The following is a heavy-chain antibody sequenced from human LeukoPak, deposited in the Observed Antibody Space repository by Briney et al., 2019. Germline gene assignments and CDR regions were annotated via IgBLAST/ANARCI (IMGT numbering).Heavy chain of an antibody. Sequence: GGSLRLSCAASGFSFSSYWLSWVRQAPGKGLEWVAAINQDGSDKYYVDSVKGRFTISRDNAKNTFYLQMNSLRAEGTAVYYCAREYYGDYYYWGQGTLVPVSS. J-gene: IGHJ4*02. CDR1: GFSFSSYW. V-gene: IGHV3-7*01. CDR2: INQDGSDK. CDR3: AREYYGDYYY. D-gene: IGHD4-17*01.